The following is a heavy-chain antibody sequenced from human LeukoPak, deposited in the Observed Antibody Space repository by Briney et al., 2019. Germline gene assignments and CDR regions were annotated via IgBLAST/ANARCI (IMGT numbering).Heavy chain of an antibody. D-gene: IGHD3-16*02. CDR2: IYYSGST. CDR3: ASAHQDDYVWGSYRPQGMDV. Sequence: PSETLSLTCTVSGGSISSYYWSWIRQPPGKGLEWIGYIYYSGSTNYNPSLKSRVTISVDTSKNQSSLKLSSVTAADTAVYYYASAHQDDYVWGSYRPQGMDVWGQGTTVTVSS. J-gene: IGHJ6*02. V-gene: IGHV4-59*01. CDR1: GGSISSYY.